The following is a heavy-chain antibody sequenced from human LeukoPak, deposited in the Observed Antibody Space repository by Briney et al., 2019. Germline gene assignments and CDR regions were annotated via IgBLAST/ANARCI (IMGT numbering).Heavy chain of an antibody. CDR2: ISAYNGNT. CDR1: GYTFTRYG. D-gene: IGHD3-3*01. J-gene: IGHJ6*03. Sequence: GASVKVSCKASGYTFTRYGISWVRQAPGQGLEWMGWISAYNGNTNYAQKLQGRVTMTTDTSTSTAYMELRSLRSDDTAVYYCARDTPYYDFWSGYPPYYYYYYMDVWGKGTTVTVSS. CDR3: ARDTPYYDFWSGYPPYYYYYYMDV. V-gene: IGHV1-18*01.